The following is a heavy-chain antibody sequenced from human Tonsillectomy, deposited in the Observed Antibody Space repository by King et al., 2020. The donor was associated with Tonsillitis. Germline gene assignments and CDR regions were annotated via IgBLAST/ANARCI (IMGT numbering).Heavy chain of an antibody. J-gene: IGHJ3*02. CDR2: INSVSSHI. V-gene: IGHV3-21*01. Sequence: EVQLVESGGGLVKPGESLRLSCAASDFIFNDYSMNWVRQAPGKGLEWVSSINSVSSHIYYAGSVRGRFTISRDNTKNSLYLQMNSLRAEDSAVYYCVRPYCSGRSCYQRYDGFYIWGQGTMVTVSS. D-gene: IGHD2-15*01. CDR1: DFIFNDYS. CDR3: VRPYCSGRSCYQRYDGFYI.